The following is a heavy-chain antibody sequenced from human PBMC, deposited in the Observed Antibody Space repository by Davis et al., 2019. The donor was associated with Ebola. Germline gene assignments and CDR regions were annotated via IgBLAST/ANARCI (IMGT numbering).Heavy chain of an antibody. D-gene: IGHD6-19*01. CDR2: INPSGGRT. J-gene: IGHJ6*02. CDR3: ARAAPHRGGWYADGMDV. V-gene: IGHV1-46*01. CDR1: GYTFTSYY. Sequence: ASSVKVSCKASGYTFTSYYMHWVRQAPGQGLEWMGLINPSGGRTSYAQKFQGRVTMTRDTSTSTVYMELSSLRSEDTAVYYCARAAPHRGGWYADGMDVWGQGTTVTVSS.